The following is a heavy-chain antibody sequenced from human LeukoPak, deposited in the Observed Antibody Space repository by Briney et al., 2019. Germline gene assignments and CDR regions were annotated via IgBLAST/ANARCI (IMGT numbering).Heavy chain of an antibody. V-gene: IGHV5-51*01. CDR1: GYSFTSYW. J-gene: IGHJ5*02. D-gene: IGHD5-18*01. CDR2: IYPGDSDT. Sequence: GVSLKISCKGSGYSFTSYWIGWVRQMPGKGLEWMGIIYPGDSDTRYSPSFQGQVTISADKSISTAYLQWSSLKASDTAVYYCARGKIQLWLQTVTWGQGTLVTVSS. CDR3: ARGKIQLWLQTVT.